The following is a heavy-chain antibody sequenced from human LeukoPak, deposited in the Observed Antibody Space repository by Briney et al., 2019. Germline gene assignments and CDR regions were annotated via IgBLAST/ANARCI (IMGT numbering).Heavy chain of an antibody. J-gene: IGHJ3*02. CDR2: INVYIGKT. V-gene: IGHV1-18*01. D-gene: IGHD2-15*01. CDR3: ASSIVVVAARTDAFDI. CDR1: DHTFSSDG. Sequence: ASVKVSCKISDHTFSSDGCTWVRQAPGKGLEWMGWINVYIGKTDYAHKFQGRVTMTTDTSTNTAYMDLRSLRSDDTAMYYCASSIVVVAARTDAFDIWGQGTMVTVSS.